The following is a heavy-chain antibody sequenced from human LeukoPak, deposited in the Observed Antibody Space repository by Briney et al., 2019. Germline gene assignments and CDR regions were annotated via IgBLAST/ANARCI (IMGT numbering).Heavy chain of an antibody. D-gene: IGHD3-16*02. Sequence: ASVKVSCKASGYTFTGYYMHGVRQAPGQGLEWMGWINPNSGGTNYAQKFQGRVTMTRDTSISTAYMELSRLRSDDTAVYYCARLRLGELSFDPWGQGTLVTVSS. CDR2: INPNSGGT. V-gene: IGHV1-2*02. CDR3: ARLRLGELSFDP. J-gene: IGHJ5*02. CDR1: GYTFTGYY.